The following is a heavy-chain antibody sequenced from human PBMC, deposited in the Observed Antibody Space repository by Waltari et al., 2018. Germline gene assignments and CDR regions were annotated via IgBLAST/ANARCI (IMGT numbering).Heavy chain of an antibody. CDR3: ARRAIDWYFDL. V-gene: IGHV3-13*01. CDR1: GSPFSGYD. J-gene: IGHJ2*01. Sequence: EVQLVASGGGLVQPGGFVQLSCSASGSPFSGYDMHWVRQVTGKGLEWVSAIGTAGDTYYPGSVKGRFTISRENAKNSLYLQMNSLRAGDTAVYYCARRAIDWYFDLWGRGTLVTVSS. CDR2: IGTAGDT.